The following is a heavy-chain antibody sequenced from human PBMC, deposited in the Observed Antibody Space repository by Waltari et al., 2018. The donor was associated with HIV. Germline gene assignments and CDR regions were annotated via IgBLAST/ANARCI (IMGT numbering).Heavy chain of an antibody. CDR1: GGSLTGNY. V-gene: IGHV4-34*01. Sequence: QVELQQWGGGLVLKPSETLSLACALSGGSLTGNYWSWIRQGPGKGPEWIGEINHSGTVNNKPSLRRRITISFDMPSNQLSLRLTSVTAADSAAYYCARWGGHFDVWGRGTLVTVS. D-gene: IGHD3-10*01. CDR2: INHSGTV. J-gene: IGHJ2*01. CDR3: ARWGGHFDV.